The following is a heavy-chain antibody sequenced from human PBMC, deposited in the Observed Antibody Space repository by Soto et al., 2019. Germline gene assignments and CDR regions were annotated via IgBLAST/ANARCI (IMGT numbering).Heavy chain of an antibody. J-gene: IGHJ4*02. CDR2: MSGSGGST. Sequence: EVQLLESGGGLVQPGGSLRLSCAASGFTFSSYAMSWVRQAPGKGLEWVSAMSGSGGSTYYADSVKGRFTISRDNSKNTLYLQMNSLRAEDTAVYYCAKSQEYGDYEMGYWGQGTLVTVSS. D-gene: IGHD4-17*01. CDR3: AKSQEYGDYEMGY. CDR1: GFTFSSYA. V-gene: IGHV3-23*01.